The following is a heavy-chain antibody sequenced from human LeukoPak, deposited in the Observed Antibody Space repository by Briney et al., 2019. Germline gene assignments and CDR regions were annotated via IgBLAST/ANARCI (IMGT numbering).Heavy chain of an antibody. CDR2: ISGSGGST. CDR1: GFTFSSYA. V-gene: IGHV3-23*01. D-gene: IGHD2-15*01. CDR3: ATDIVVVVAATPIDY. J-gene: IGHJ4*02. Sequence: GGSLRLSCAASGFTFSSYAMSWVRQAPGRGLEWVSAISGSGGSTYYADSVKGRFTISRDNSKNTLYLQMNSLRAEDTAVYYCATDIVVVVAATPIDYWGQGTLVTVSS.